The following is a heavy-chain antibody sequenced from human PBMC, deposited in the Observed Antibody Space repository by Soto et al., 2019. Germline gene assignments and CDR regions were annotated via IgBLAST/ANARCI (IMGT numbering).Heavy chain of an antibody. V-gene: IGHV3-48*02. CDR3: GGGGRGYSGYY. Sequence: EVRLVESGGGLVQPGGSLRLSCAASGFTFSSYSMNWVRQAPGKGLEWVSYISSSSSTIYYADSVKGRFTISRDNAKNSRYLQRNSLRDEDMAVYYWGGGGRGYSGYYWGQGTLVTVSS. CDR2: ISSSSSTI. D-gene: IGHD5-12*01. CDR1: GFTFSSYS. J-gene: IGHJ4*02.